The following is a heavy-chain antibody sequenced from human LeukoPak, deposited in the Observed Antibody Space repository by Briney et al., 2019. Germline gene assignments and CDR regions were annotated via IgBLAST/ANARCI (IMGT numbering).Heavy chain of an antibody. CDR3: AREPSGSLRYLY. D-gene: IGHD1-26*01. J-gene: IGHJ4*02. CDR1: GFTVSSNY. Sequence: PGGSLTLSCAASGFTVSSNYMSWVRQAPGKGLEWVSVIYSGGSTYYADSVKGRFTISRDNSKNTLYLQMNSLRAEDTAVYYCAREPSGSLRYLYWGQGTLVTVS. CDR2: IYSGGST. V-gene: IGHV3-53*01.